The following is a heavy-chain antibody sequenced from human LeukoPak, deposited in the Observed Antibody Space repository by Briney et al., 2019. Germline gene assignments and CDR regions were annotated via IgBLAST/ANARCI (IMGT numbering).Heavy chain of an antibody. Sequence: GGSLRLSCAASGFTFSTFAMIWVRQPPGRGLEWVSSIFPGGGEIHYADSVRGRFTISRDNSKSTLSLQMNSLRAEDTAIYYCATYRQVLLPFESWGQGTLVTVSS. CDR1: GFTFSTFA. J-gene: IGHJ4*02. CDR3: ATYRQVLLPFES. D-gene: IGHD2-8*02. V-gene: IGHV3-23*01. CDR2: IFPGGGEI.